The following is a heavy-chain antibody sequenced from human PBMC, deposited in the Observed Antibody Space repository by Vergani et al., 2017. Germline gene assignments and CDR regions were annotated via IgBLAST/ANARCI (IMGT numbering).Heavy chain of an antibody. D-gene: IGHD3-16*01. J-gene: IGHJ6*02. CDR1: GFTFNYYG. V-gene: IGHV3-23*01. CDR3: AKGGRHQYDAKRQFYYYYGVDV. CDR2: IRGIGDKT. Sequence: EVQLLESGGGLVQPGGSLRLSCAASGFTFNYYGMSWVRQAPGKGLEWVASIRGIGDKTYYADSVKGRFTISRDNSKNMLYLHMNSLRAEDTAVYYCAKGGRHQYDAKRQFYYYYGVDVWGQGTTVTVSS.